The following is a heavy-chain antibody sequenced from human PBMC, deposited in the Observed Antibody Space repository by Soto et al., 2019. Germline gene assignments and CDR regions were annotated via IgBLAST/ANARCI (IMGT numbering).Heavy chain of an antibody. CDR1: GFTFSSYG. J-gene: IGHJ4*02. Sequence: GGSLRLSCAASGFTFSSYGMHWVRQAPGKGLEWVAVISYDGSNKYYADSVKGRFTISRDNSKNTLYLQMNSLRAEDTAVYYCAAGPYYYGSGSHYNYWGQGTLVTVSS. V-gene: IGHV3-30*03. D-gene: IGHD3-10*01. CDR3: AAGPYYYGSGSHYNY. CDR2: ISYDGSNK.